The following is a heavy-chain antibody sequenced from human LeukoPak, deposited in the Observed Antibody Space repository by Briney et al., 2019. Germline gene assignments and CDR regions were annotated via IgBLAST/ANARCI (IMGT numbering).Heavy chain of an antibody. J-gene: IGHJ5*02. CDR1: GYTFTSYA. CDR3: AREVYYYDSSGYPNWFDP. V-gene: IGHV7-4-1*01. CDR2: INTNTGNP. Sequence: ASVKVSCKASGYTFTSYAMNWVRQAPGQGLEWMGWINTNTGNPTYAQGFTGRFVFSLDTSVSTAYLQIGSLKAEDTAVYYCAREVYYYDSSGYPNWFDPWGQGTLVTVSS. D-gene: IGHD3-22*01.